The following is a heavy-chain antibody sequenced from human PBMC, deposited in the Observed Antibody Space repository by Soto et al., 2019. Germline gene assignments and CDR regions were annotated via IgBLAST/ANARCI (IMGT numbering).Heavy chain of an antibody. J-gene: IGHJ4*02. CDR1: GDSVTSHY. CDR2: MHYTGST. Sequence: SETLSLTCSFSGDSVTSHYLTWIRQSPEKGLEWIGYMHYTGSTNYNPSLKSRVTISIDTSKNQFSLKLTSVTAADTAVFYCARGSVTAAYFDYWGRGTLVTVSS. CDR3: ARGSVTAAYFDY. D-gene: IGHD2-21*02. V-gene: IGHV4-59*08.